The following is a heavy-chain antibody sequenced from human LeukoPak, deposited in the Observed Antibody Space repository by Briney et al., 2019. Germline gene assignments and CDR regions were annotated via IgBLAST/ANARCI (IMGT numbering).Heavy chain of an antibody. J-gene: IGHJ6*03. V-gene: IGHV4-4*07. CDR1: GGSLSTYY. Sequence: PSETLSLTCTVSGGSLSTYYWSWIRQSAGKGLEWIGRIHTSGSTNYNPSLKSRVTMSVDTSKNQSSLKLSSVTAADTAVYYCARARVGVVSSLGYYYYYYMDVWGKGTTVTVSS. CDR3: ARARVGVVSSLGYYYYYYMDV. CDR2: IHTSGST. D-gene: IGHD3-3*01.